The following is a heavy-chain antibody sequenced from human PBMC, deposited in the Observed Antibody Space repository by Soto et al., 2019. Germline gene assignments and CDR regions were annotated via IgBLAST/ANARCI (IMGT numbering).Heavy chain of an antibody. V-gene: IGHV4-39*01. Sequence: PSETLSLTCTVSGGSISSSSYYWGWIRQPPGKGLEWIGSIYYSGSTYYNPSLKSRVTISVDTSKNQFSLKLSSVTAADTAVYYCATISNIVVVPAAMWHYYYGMDGWGQGTKVTVSS. CDR3: ATISNIVVVPAAMWHYYYGMDG. J-gene: IGHJ6*02. D-gene: IGHD2-2*01. CDR2: IYYSGST. CDR1: GGSISSSSYY.